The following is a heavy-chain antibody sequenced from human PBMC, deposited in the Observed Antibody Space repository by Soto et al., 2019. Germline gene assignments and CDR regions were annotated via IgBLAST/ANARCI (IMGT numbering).Heavy chain of an antibody. CDR1: GYTFTSYY. Sequence: GSVKVSCKASGYTFTSYYMHWVRQAPGQGLEWMGIINPSGGSTSYAQKFQGRVTMTRDTSTSTVYMELSSLRSEDTAVYYCARDTNDSSGYSPFDYWGQGTLVTVSS. V-gene: IGHV1-46*01. CDR3: ARDTNDSSGYSPFDY. CDR2: INPSGGST. D-gene: IGHD3-22*01. J-gene: IGHJ4*02.